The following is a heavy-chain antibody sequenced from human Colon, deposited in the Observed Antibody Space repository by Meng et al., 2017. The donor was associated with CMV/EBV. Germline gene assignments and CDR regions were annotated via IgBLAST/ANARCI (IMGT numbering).Heavy chain of an antibody. D-gene: IGHD6-6*01. V-gene: IGHV1-2*02. CDR1: GYSFTNYY. Sequence: ASVKVSCKTSGYSFTNYYIHWVRQAPGQGLEWMGWINPNSGGTNYAQKFQGRVTMTRDTSISTAYMELSRLRSDDTAVYYCVRDVLDSSSSRLDYWGQGTLVTVSS. CDR3: VRDVLDSSSSRLDY. CDR2: INPNSGGT. J-gene: IGHJ4*02.